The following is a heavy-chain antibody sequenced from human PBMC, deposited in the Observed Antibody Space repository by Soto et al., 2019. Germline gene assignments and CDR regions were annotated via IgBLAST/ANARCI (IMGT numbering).Heavy chain of an antibody. Sequence: PGGSLRLSCAASGFTFSSYSMNWVRQAPGKGLEWVSYISSSSSTIYYADSVKGRFTISRDNAKNSLYLQMNSLRDEDTAVYYCARGLHDERVLYFDYWGQGTLVTVSS. J-gene: IGHJ4*02. CDR1: GFTFSSYS. CDR3: ARGLHDERVLYFDY. V-gene: IGHV3-48*02. D-gene: IGHD5-12*01. CDR2: ISSSSSTI.